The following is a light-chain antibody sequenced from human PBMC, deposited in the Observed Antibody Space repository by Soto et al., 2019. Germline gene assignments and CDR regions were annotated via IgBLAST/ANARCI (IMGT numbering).Light chain of an antibody. Sequence: ELVLTQSPGTLSLSPGERATLSCRASQSVSSSYLAWYQQKPGQAPRLLIYGTSSRATGIPDRFSGSGSGRYFTLIISRLDPEDFAVYYCQEYGSSRTFGQGTKVEVK. CDR1: QSVSSSY. CDR2: GTS. J-gene: IGKJ1*01. V-gene: IGKV3-20*01. CDR3: QEYGSSRT.